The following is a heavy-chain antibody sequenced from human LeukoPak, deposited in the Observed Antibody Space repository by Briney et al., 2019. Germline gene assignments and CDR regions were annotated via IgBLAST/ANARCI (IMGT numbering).Heavy chain of an antibody. Sequence: GGSLRLPCAASGFTFSNYSMNWVRQAPGKGLEWVSSISSSSSYIYYADSVKGRFTISRDDAKNSLYLQMNSLRAEDTAVYYCATPPDYYDSSGYHQGGDWGQGTLVTVSS. D-gene: IGHD3-22*01. CDR2: ISSSSSYI. CDR3: ATPPDYYDSSGYHQGGD. CDR1: GFTFSNYS. V-gene: IGHV3-21*04. J-gene: IGHJ4*02.